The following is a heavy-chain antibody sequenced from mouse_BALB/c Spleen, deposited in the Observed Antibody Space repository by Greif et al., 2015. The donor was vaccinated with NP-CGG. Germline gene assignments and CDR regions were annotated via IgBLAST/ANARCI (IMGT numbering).Heavy chain of an antibody. J-gene: IGHJ2*01. Sequence: EVQLQQPGPELVKPGASVKMSCKASGNTFTSYVMHWVKQKPGQGLEWIGYINPYNDGTNYNEKFKGKATLTSDKSSNTAYMELSSLTSEDSAVYYCARRRYDLYYFDSWGQGTTLTVSS. CDR2: INPYNDGT. CDR1: GNTFTSYV. CDR3: ARRRYDLYYFDS. D-gene: IGHD2-14*01. V-gene: IGHV1-14*01.